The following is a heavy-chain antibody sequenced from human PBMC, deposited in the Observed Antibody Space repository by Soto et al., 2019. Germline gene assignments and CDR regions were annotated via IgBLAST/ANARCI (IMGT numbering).Heavy chain of an antibody. CDR3: ARVDADGGSTSYYYYGMDV. CDR2: INPSGGST. CDR1: GYTFTSYY. V-gene: IGHV1-46*01. D-gene: IGHD1-26*01. Sequence: ASVKVSCKASGYTFTSYYMHWVRQAPGQGLEWVGIINPSGGSTSYAQKFQGRVTMTRDTSTSTVYMELSSLRSEDTAVYYCARVDADGGSTSYYYYGMDVWGQGTTVTVSS. J-gene: IGHJ6*02.